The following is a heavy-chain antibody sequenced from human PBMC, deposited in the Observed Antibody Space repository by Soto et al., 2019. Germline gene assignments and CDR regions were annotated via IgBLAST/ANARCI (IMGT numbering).Heavy chain of an antibody. CDR1: SGSISSSNW. J-gene: IGHJ5*02. CDR2: IYHSGST. V-gene: IGHV4-4*02. CDR3: ARGGNILIKYNWLDP. D-gene: IGHD2-15*01. Sequence: PSETLSLTCAVSSGSISSSNWWSWVRQPPGKGLEWIGEIYHSGSTNYNPSLKSRVTISVDKSKNQFSLKLSSVTAADTAVYYCARGGNILIKYNWLDPWGQGTLVTVSS.